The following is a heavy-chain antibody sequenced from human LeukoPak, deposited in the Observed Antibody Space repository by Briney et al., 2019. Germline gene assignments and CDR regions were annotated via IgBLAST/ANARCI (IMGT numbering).Heavy chain of an antibody. CDR1: KFAFSSYA. Sequence: GGSLRLSYAASKFAFSSYAMSWVRQAPGKGLEWVSAISGGGGNTYYADSVKGRFTISRDNSKNTLYLQMNSLRAEDTAVYYCGKNRYSGSLSPFDIWGQGTMVTVSS. V-gene: IGHV3-23*01. CDR2: ISGGGGNT. D-gene: IGHD1-26*01. J-gene: IGHJ3*02. CDR3: GKNRYSGSLSPFDI.